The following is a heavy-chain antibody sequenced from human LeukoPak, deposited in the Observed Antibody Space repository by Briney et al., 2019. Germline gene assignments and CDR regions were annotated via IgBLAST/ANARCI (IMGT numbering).Heavy chain of an antibody. CDR1: GGSISSSSYY. J-gene: IGHJ5*02. V-gene: IGHV4-39*01. Sequence: PSETLSFTCTVSGGSISSSSYYWGWIRQPPGKGLEWIGSIYYSGSTYYNPSLKSRVTISVDTSKNQFSLKLSSVTAADTAVYYCARGPDSGSYYAWFDPWGQGTLVTVSS. CDR3: ARGPDSGSYYAWFDP. D-gene: IGHD3-10*01. CDR2: IYYSGST.